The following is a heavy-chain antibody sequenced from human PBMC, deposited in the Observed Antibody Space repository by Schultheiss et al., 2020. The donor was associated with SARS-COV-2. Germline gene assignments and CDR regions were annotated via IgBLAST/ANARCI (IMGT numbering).Heavy chain of an antibody. CDR3: TTDFTAAPVYYYSYYYMDV. CDR1: GFTFSSYA. J-gene: IGHJ6*03. CDR2: ISGSGGST. V-gene: IGHV3-23*01. Sequence: GGSLRLSCAASGFTFSSYAMSWVRQAPGKGLEWVSAISGSGGSTYYADSVKGRFTISRDNSKNTLYLQMNSLKTEDTAVYYCTTDFTAAPVYYYSYYYMDVWGKGTTVTVSS. D-gene: IGHD2-15*01.